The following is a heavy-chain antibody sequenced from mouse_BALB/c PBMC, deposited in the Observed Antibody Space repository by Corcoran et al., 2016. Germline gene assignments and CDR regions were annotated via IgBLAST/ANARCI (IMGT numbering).Heavy chain of an antibody. CDR2: INPNNGGT. CDR1: GYTFTDYN. J-gene: IGHJ1*01. D-gene: IGHD2-1*01. CDR3: AREDYGNSYWYFDV. V-gene: IGHV1-18*01. Sequence: EVLLQQSGPELVKPGASVKIPCKASGYTFTDYNMDWVKQSHGKSLEWIGDINPNNGGTIYNQKFKGKATLTVDKSSSTAYMELRSLTSEDTAVYYCAREDYGNSYWYFDVWGAGTTVTVSS.